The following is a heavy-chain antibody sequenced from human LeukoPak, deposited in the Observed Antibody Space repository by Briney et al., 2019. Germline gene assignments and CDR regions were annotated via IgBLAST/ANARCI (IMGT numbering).Heavy chain of an antibody. CDR1: GGSISSYY. V-gene: IGHV4-59*01. CDR3: ARIPYNWNDGYYFDY. Sequence: SETLSLTCTVSGGSISSYYWSWIRQPPGKGLEWIGYIYYSGSTNYNPSLKNRVTISVDTSKNQFSLKLSSVTAADTAVYYCARIPYNWNDGYYFDYWGQGTLVTVSS. CDR2: IYYSGST. J-gene: IGHJ4*02. D-gene: IGHD1-1*01.